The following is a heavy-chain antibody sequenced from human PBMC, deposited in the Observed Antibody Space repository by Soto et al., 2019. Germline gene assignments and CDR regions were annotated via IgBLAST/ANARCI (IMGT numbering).Heavy chain of an antibody. CDR3: AKDKAYSSSWWDAFDI. D-gene: IGHD6-13*01. CDR2: ISGSGGST. Sequence: PGGSLRLSCAASGFTFSSYAMSWVRQAPGKGLEWVSAISGSGGSTYYADSVKGRFTISRDNSKNTLYLQMNSLRAEDTAVYYCAKDKAYSSSWWDAFDIWGPGTMVTVSS. CDR1: GFTFSSYA. V-gene: IGHV3-23*01. J-gene: IGHJ3*02.